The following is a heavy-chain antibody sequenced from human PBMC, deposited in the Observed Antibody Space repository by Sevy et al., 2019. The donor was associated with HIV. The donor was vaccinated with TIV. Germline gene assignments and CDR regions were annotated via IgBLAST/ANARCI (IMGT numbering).Heavy chain of an antibody. CDR2: ISYDGSNK. D-gene: IGHD1-26*01. J-gene: IGHJ3*02. Sequence: GGSLRLSCAASGFTFSSYGMHWVRQAPGKGLEWVAVISYDGSNKYYADSVKGRFTISRDNSKNTLYLQMTSLRAGDTAVYYCAKVRHRGSYTDAFDIGGQGKMVPVSS. V-gene: IGHV3-30*18. CDR1: GFTFSSYG. CDR3: AKVRHRGSYTDAFDI.